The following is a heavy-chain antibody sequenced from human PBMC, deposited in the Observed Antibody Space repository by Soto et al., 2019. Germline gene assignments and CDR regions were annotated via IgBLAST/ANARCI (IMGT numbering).Heavy chain of an antibody. CDR2: IYHSGTT. J-gene: IGHJ6*02. CDR1: GGSISSGGYS. V-gene: IGHV4-30-2*01. CDR3: ARAHYGDYGYGMDV. D-gene: IGHD4-17*01. Sequence: QLQLQVSGSGLVKPSQTLSLTCAVSGGSISSGGYSWSWIRQPPGKGLEWIGYIYHSGTTYYNPSLKSRVTISVDRSKNQFSLKLSSVTAADTAVYYCARAHYGDYGYGMDVWGQGTTVTVSS.